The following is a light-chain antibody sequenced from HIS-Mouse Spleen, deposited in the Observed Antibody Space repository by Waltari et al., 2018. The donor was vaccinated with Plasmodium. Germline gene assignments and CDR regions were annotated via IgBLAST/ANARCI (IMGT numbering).Light chain of an antibody. CDR2: GAS. J-gene: IGKJ3*01. CDR3: QQYNNWSFT. CDR1: QSVSRN. Sequence: EIVMTKSPATLSVSPGERATLSCRASQSVSRNLAWYKQKPAQAPRLRIYGASTRATGIPARFSGSGSGTEFTLTISSLQSEDFAVYYCQQYNNWSFTFGPGTKVDIK. V-gene: IGKV3-15*01.